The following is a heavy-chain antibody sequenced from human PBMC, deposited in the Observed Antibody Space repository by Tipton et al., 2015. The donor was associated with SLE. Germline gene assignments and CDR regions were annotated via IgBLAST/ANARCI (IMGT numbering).Heavy chain of an antibody. CDR2: MYGSGSPT. Sequence: TLSLTCTVSGDSLSTNYWNWIRQPAGKGLEWIGRMYGSGSPTHYNPSLNSRVTVSVDMSKSQISLKLTSVIAADTAVYYCARTDGGGATFFDQWGQGTLVTVSS. J-gene: IGHJ4*02. CDR1: GDSLSTNY. D-gene: IGHD3-16*01. V-gene: IGHV4-4*07. CDR3: ARTDGGGATFFDQ.